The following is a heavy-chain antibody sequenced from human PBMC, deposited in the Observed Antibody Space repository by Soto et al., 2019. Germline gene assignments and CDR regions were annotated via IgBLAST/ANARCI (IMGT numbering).Heavy chain of an antibody. CDR1: GGSFSGYY. CDR2: INHSGST. J-gene: IGHJ6*02. D-gene: IGHD3-3*01. Sequence: SETLSLTCAVYGGSFSGYYWSWIRQPPGKGLEWIGEINHSGSTNYNPSLKSRVTISVDTSKNQFSLQPSSVTAADTAVYSCARWPFLFTLFGVVLYGMGVWGQGTTVTVSS. CDR3: ARWPFLFTLFGVVLYGMGV. V-gene: IGHV4-34*01.